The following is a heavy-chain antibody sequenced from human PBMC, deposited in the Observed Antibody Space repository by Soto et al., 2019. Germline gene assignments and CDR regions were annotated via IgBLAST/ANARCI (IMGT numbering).Heavy chain of an antibody. D-gene: IGHD3-22*01. CDR3: AHSLVEYYYDSSGSNWFDP. V-gene: IGHV2-5*02. CDR2: IYWGDDK. CDR1: GFSLSTSGVG. Sequence: QITLKESGPTLVKPTQTLTLTCTFSGFSLSTSGVGVGWIRQPPGKALEWLALIYWGDDKRYSPSLKSRLTITKDISKNQVVLTMTNMDPVGPATYYCAHSLVEYYYDSSGSNWFDPWGQGTLVTVSS. J-gene: IGHJ5*02.